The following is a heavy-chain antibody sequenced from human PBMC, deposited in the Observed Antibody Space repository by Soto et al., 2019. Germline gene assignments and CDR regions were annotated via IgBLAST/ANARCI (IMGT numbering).Heavy chain of an antibody. CDR3: SRYLTTVTTEFDY. CDR2: ISYDGSNK. V-gene: IGHV3-30-3*01. J-gene: IGHJ4*02. D-gene: IGHD4-17*01. CDR1: GFTFSSYA. Sequence: QVQLVESGGGVVQPGRSLRLSCAASGFTFSSYAMHWVRQAPGKGLVWVAVISYDGSNKYYADSVKGRFTISRDNSKNTLYLQMNSLRAEDTAVYYCSRYLTTVTTEFDYWGQGTLVTVSS.